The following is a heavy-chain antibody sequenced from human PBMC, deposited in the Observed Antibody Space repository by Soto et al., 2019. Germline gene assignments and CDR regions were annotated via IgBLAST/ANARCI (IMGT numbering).Heavy chain of an antibody. J-gene: IGHJ4*02. CDR1: GGSISSGDYY. V-gene: IGHV4-30-4*01. CDR2: IYSSGST. D-gene: IGHD2-15*01. Sequence: QVQLQESGPGLVKPSQTLSLTCTVSGGSISSGDYYWSWLRQPPGKGLEWIGYIYSSGSTYYNPSLNSLLTISVDTSKHPFSLKLSSVTAADTAVYYCAREAGHSPFDYLGQGTLVTVSS. CDR3: AREAGHSPFDY.